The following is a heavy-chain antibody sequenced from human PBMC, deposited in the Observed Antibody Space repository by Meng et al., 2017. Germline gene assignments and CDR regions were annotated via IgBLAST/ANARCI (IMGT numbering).Heavy chain of an antibody. CDR1: GGSIRSSNW. CDR3: ARAGVGYYDSSGPYSY. Sequence: VELPGSGPGLVKPSGTLSLTCAVLGGSIRSSNWWSWVRQPPGKGLEWIGEIYHSGSTNYNPSLKSRVTISVDKSKNQFSLKLSSVTAADTTVYYCARAGVGYYDSSGPYSYWGQGTLVTVSS. J-gene: IGHJ4*02. D-gene: IGHD3-22*01. CDR2: IYHSGST. V-gene: IGHV4-4*02.